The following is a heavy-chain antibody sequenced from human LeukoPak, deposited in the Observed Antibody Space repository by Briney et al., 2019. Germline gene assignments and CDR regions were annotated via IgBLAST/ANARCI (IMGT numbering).Heavy chain of an antibody. J-gene: IGHJ6*03. CDR2: IYYRGST. V-gene: IGHV4-59*12. CDR3: ARGSITMVRGVIIDYYYYYMDV. Sequence: SETLSLTCTVSGGSISNYYWSWIRQFPGKGLEWIGYIYYRGSTNYNPSLESRVTIPVDTSKNQFSLKLSSVTAADTAVYYCARGSITMVRGVIIDYYYYYMDVWGKGTTVTISS. D-gene: IGHD3-10*01. CDR1: GGSISNYY.